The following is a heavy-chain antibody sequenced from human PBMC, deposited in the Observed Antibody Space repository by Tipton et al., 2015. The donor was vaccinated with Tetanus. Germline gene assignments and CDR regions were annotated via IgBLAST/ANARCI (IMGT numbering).Heavy chain of an antibody. CDR3: ARVLYGDSYDFDY. D-gene: IGHD4-17*01. CDR2: IYSGGST. Sequence: SLRLSCAASGFTVSSNYMSWVRQAPGKGLEWVSVIYSGGSTYYADSVKGRFTISRDNAKNSLYLQMNSLRAEDTAVYYCARVLYGDSYDFDYWGQGTLVTVSS. CDR1: GFTVSSNY. V-gene: IGHV3-53*01. J-gene: IGHJ4*02.